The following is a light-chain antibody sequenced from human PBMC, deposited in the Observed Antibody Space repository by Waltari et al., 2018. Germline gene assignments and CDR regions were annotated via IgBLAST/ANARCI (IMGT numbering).Light chain of an antibody. CDR3: SSYTNRILV. J-gene: IGLJ2*01. CDR2: DVT. CDR1: SSDIGDYDY. Sequence: QSALTQPASVSGSPGQSITISCTGSSSDIGDYDYFSWYQQHPGEAPKLKIYDVTNRPSGISNLFTSSKSCSSASLTISGLQAEDEADYYCSSYTNRILVFGGGTKLTVL. V-gene: IGLV2-14*03.